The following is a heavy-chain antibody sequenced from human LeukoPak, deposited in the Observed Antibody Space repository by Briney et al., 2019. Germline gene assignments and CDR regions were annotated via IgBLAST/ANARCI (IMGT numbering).Heavy chain of an antibody. J-gene: IGHJ4*02. Sequence: SETLSLTCTVSGVSISSGFYYWTWIRPPAGKGLEWIGRIYTSGSTNYNPSLKSRVTISVDTSNNQFSLKLSSVTAADTAVYYCARGESYYYDSSGPQGPFDYWGQGTLVTVSS. CDR3: ARGESYYYDSSGPQGPFDY. D-gene: IGHD3-22*01. CDR1: GVSISSGFYY. CDR2: IYTSGST. V-gene: IGHV4-61*02.